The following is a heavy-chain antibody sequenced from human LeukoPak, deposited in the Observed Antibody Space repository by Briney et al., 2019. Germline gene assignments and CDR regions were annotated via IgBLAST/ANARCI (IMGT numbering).Heavy chain of an antibody. CDR1: GYTFTAYY. CDR2: INPNSGGT. J-gene: IGHJ4*02. D-gene: IGHD5-24*01. V-gene: IGHV1-2*02. Sequence: ASVKVSFKASGYTFTAYYMHWVRQAPGQGLEWMGWINPNSGGTNYAQKFQGRVTMTRDTSISTAYMELSRLRSDDTAVYYCARAAGMATTFDYWGQGTLVTVSS. CDR3: ARAAGMATTFDY.